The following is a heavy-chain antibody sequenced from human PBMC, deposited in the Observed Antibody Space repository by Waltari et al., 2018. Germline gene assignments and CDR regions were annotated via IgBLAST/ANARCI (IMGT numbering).Heavy chain of an antibody. J-gene: IGHJ3*02. CDR3: ARALDFWSGYLQTADAFDI. V-gene: IGHV1-18*01. D-gene: IGHD3-3*01. Sequence: GAEVKKPGASVKVSCKASGYTFTSYGISWVRQAPGQGLEWMGWISAYNGNKNYAPKLQGRGTRTTETSTSTAYMELRSLRSDDTAVYYCARALDFWSGYLQTADAFDIWGQGTMVTVSS. CDR1: GYTFTSYG. CDR2: ISAYNGNK.